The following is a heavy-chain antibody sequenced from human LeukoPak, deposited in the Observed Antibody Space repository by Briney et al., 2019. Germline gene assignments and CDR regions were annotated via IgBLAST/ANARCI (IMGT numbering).Heavy chain of an antibody. Sequence: SETLSLTCTVSGGSISSYYWSWIRQPAGKGLEWIGRIYTSGSTNYNPSLKSRVTISVDKSKNQFSLKLSSVTAADTAVYYCARDLYCSSTSCRANNWFDPWGQATLVTVSP. CDR2: IYTSGST. CDR1: GGSISSYY. D-gene: IGHD2-2*01. CDR3: ARDLYCSSTSCRANNWFDP. J-gene: IGHJ5*02. V-gene: IGHV4-4*07.